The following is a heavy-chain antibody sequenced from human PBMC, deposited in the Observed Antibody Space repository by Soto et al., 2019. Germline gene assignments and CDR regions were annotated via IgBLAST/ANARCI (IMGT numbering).Heavy chain of an antibody. D-gene: IGHD3-22*01. CDR1: GGSISSGDYY. J-gene: IGHJ4*02. Sequence: SETLSLTCTVSGGSISSGDYYWSWIRQPPGKGLEWIGYIYYSGSTYYNPSLKSRVTISVDTSKNQFSLKLSSVTAADTAVYYCARSGYYYDSSGYYYWGQGTLVTVSS. CDR3: ARSGYYYDSSGYYY. CDR2: IYYSGST. V-gene: IGHV4-30-4*01.